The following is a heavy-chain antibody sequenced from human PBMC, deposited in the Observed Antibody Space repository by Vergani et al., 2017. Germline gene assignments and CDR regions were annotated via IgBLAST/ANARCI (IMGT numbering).Heavy chain of an antibody. V-gene: IGHV3-21*04. CDR2: ISSISSYI. Sequence: VQLVESGGGVVQPGRSLRLSCAASGFTFSSYGMHWVRQAPGKGLEWVSSISSISSYISYADSVKGRFTISRDNSKNPLYLQMNSLRAEDTAVYYCAKQLVRELLLPLFDYWGQGTLVTVSS. CDR1: GFTFSSYG. D-gene: IGHD3-10*01. J-gene: IGHJ4*02. CDR3: AKQLVRELLLPLFDY.